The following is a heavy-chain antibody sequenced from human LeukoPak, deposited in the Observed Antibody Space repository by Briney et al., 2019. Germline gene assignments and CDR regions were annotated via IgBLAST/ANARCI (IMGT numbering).Heavy chain of an antibody. CDR3: ARVVEMATIGYYYYYYMDV. CDR1: GYTFTGYY. D-gene: IGHD5-24*01. Sequence: ASVKVSCKASGYTFTGYYMHWVRQAPGQGLEWMGWINPNSGGTNYAQKFQGRVTMTRDTSISTAYMELSRLRSEDTAVYYCARVVEMATIGYYYYYYMDVWGKGTTVTISS. CDR2: INPNSGGT. V-gene: IGHV1-2*02. J-gene: IGHJ6*03.